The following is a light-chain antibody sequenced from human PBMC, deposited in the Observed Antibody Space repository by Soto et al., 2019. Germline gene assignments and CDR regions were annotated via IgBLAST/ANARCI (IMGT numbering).Light chain of an antibody. CDR3: CSHAGSDTYV. J-gene: IGLJ1*01. V-gene: IGLV2-23*01. CDR1: SSDVGSGNV. Sequence: QSVLTQPASVSGSPCQSITISCTGTSSDVGSGNVVSWYQHYPGKAPQLMIYEAFQRPSGVSSRFSGSKSGNTASLTISGLQAEDEADYYCCSHAGSDTYVFGTGTKVTVL. CDR2: EAF.